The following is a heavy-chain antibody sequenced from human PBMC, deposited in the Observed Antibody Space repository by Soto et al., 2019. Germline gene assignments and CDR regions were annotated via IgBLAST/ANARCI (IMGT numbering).Heavy chain of an antibody. CDR3: AKDHHYYDSSGYDY. CDR1: GFTFDDYA. Sequence: QLGGPLRLSCAASGFTFDDYAMHWVRQAPGKGLEWVSGISWNSGSIGYADSVKGRFTISRDNAKNSLYLQMNSLRAEDTALYYCAKDHHYYDSSGYDYWGQGTLVTVSS. CDR2: ISWNSGSI. D-gene: IGHD3-22*01. J-gene: IGHJ4*02. V-gene: IGHV3-9*01.